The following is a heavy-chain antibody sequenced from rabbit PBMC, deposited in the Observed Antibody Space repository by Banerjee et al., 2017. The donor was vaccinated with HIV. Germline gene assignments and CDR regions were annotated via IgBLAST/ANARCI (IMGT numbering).Heavy chain of an antibody. CDR2: IAAGSSGSP. D-gene: IGHD4-1*01. J-gene: IGHJ4*01. CDR1: GFTLSSYW. V-gene: IGHV1S45*01. Sequence: QKQLEESGGDLVKPEGALALTCTASGFTLSSYWMWWVRQAPGKGREWIACIAAGSSGSPYYASWSKGRFAISKTSSTTVTLPMASLTAADTATYFCARDLAGVIGWNFGLWGPGTLVTVS. CDR3: ARDLAGVIGWNFGL.